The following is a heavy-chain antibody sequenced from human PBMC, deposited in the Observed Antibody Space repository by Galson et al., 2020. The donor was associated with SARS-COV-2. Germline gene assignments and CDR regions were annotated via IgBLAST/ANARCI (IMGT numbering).Heavy chain of an antibody. V-gene: IGHV3-21*01. Sequence: TGGSLRLSCAASGFTFRTYAMNWVRQAPGKGLEWVSSITSSSTYIYYADSVKGRFTISRDNANNSLYLQMSSLRAEDTAVYYCVRDHFDGKVNDCWGQGTLVTVSS. J-gene: IGHJ4*02. D-gene: IGHD2-15*01. CDR2: ITSSSTYI. CDR1: GFTFRTYA. CDR3: VRDHFDGKVNDC.